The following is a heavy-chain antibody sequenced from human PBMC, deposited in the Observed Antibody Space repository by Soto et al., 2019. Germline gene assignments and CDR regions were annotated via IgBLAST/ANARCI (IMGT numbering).Heavy chain of an antibody. CDR3: ARTRTAMVIVDYFDY. D-gene: IGHD5-18*01. V-gene: IGHV4-31*03. J-gene: IGHJ4*02. CDR2: IYYSGST. CDR1: GGSISSGGYY. Sequence: QVQLQESGPGLVKPSQTLSLTCTVSGGSISSGGYYWSWIRQHPGKGLEWIGYIYYSGSTYYNPSLKIRVTISVDTSKNQFSLKLSSVTAADTAVYYCARTRTAMVIVDYFDYWGQGTLVTVSS.